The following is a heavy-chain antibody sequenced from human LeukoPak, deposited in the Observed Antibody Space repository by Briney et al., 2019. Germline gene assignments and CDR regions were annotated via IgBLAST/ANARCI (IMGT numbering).Heavy chain of an antibody. V-gene: IGHV4-4*07. CDR2: IFTSGST. CDR1: GGSISSYY. Sequence: SETLSLTCTVSGGSISSYYWSWIRQPAGKGLEWIGRIFTSGSTNFNPSLMSRVPMSVGTSKNQFSLKLRSVTAADTAVYYCASTPLPQRDLPSFVRWGQGTLVTVSS. D-gene: IGHD2-15*01. J-gene: IGHJ4*02. CDR3: ASTPLPQRDLPSFVR.